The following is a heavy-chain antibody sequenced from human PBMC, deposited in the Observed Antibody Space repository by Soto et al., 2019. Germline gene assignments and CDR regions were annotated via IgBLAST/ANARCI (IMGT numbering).Heavy chain of an antibody. Sequence: EVQLLESGGGLVQPGGSLRLSCAASGFTFSSYAMSWVRQAPGKGLEWVSAISGSGGRTYYADSVKGRFTISRDNSKNTLYLQMNSLRAENTAVYYCAKVGSSGYRTHPYMYVCGKGPTVTVS. V-gene: IGHV3-23*01. CDR3: AKVGSSGYRTHPYMYV. CDR2: ISGSGGRT. D-gene: IGHD2-15*01. J-gene: IGHJ6*03. CDR1: GFTFSSYA.